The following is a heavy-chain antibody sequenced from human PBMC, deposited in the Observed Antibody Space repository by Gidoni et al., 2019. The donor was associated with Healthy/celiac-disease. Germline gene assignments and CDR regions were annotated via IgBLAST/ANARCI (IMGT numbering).Heavy chain of an antibody. CDR2: IIPIFGTA. CDR3: ASARYNWNDVIGSFDY. Sequence: HVQLVQSGAEAQKPGSSVKVSCKASGGTFSSYAISWVRQAPGQGLEWMGGIIPIFGTANYAQKFQGRVTITADESTSTAYMELSSLRSEETAVYYCASARYNWNDVIGSFDYWGQGTLVTVSS. J-gene: IGHJ4*02. D-gene: IGHD1-1*01. CDR1: GGTFSSYA. V-gene: IGHV1-69*01.